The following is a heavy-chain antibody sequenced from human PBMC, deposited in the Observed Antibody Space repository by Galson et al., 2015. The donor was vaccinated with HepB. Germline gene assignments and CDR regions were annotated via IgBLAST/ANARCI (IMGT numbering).Heavy chain of an antibody. Sequence: SLRLSCAASGFTFSSYGMHWVRQAPGKGLEWVAVISYDGSNKYYADSVKGRFTISRDNSKNTLYLQMNSLRAEDTAVYYCAKDSHCSSTSCYAWYYYYGMDVWGQGTTVTVSS. J-gene: IGHJ6*02. CDR2: ISYDGSNK. CDR1: GFTFSSYG. V-gene: IGHV3-30*18. CDR3: AKDSHCSSTSCYAWYYYYGMDV. D-gene: IGHD2-2*01.